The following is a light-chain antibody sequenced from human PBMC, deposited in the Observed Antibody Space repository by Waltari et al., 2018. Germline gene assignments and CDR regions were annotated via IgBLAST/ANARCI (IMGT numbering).Light chain of an antibody. Sequence: CRASKSISKYLAWYQQKPGQAPRLLIYHASSRSTGIPDRFSGSGSGTDFSLTINRLEPEDFAVYYCQHYVSLPATFGQGTKLEIK. CDR2: HAS. V-gene: IGKV3-20*01. CDR1: KSISKY. J-gene: IGKJ1*01. CDR3: QHYVSLPAT.